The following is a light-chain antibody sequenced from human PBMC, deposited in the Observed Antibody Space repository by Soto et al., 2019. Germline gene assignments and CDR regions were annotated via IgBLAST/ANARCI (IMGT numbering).Light chain of an antibody. Sequence: EMVMTQSPAMLSVSPGESSTLSCSSSQSVNINYLAWYQQHPGQPPRLLIYGISTRATGIPARFSGSGSGTEFSLTISSLQSEDFAVYYCQQYSKWPITFRQGTRLEI. CDR1: QSVNIN. CDR3: QQYSKWPIT. CDR2: GIS. V-gene: IGKV3-15*01. J-gene: IGKJ5*01.